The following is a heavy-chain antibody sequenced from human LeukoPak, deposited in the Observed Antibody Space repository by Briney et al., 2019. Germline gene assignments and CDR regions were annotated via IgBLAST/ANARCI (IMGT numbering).Heavy chain of an antibody. V-gene: IGHV3-11*01. D-gene: IGHD1-26*01. J-gene: IGHJ4*02. CDR2: ISSSSSYI. Sequence: GGSLRLSCAASGFTFSDYYMSWIRQAPGKGLEWVSSISSSSSYIYYADSVKGRFTISRDNAKNSLYLQMNSLRAEDTAVYYCASREEWELSPLFDYWGQGTLVTVSS. CDR3: ASREEWELSPLFDY. CDR1: GFTFSDYY.